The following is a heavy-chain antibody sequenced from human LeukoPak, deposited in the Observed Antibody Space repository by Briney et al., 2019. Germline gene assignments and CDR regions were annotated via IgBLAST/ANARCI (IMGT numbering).Heavy chain of an antibody. CDR2: ISGSGGST. Sequence: GGSLRLSCAASGFTFSSYAMSWVRQAPGKGLEWVSAISGSGGSTYYADSVKGRFTISRDNSKNTLYLQMNSLRAEDTAVHYCANQRLYQLLGAPLDYWGQGTLVTVSS. J-gene: IGHJ4*02. V-gene: IGHV3-23*01. D-gene: IGHD2-2*01. CDR1: GFTFSSYA. CDR3: ANQRLYQLLGAPLDY.